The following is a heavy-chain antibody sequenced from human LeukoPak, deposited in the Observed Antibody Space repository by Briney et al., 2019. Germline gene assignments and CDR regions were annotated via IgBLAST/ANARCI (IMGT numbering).Heavy chain of an antibody. J-gene: IGHJ4*02. D-gene: IGHD3-3*01. V-gene: IGHV3-23*01. CDR2: ISGSGGST. CDR1: GFTFSSYA. CDR3: ATRYDFWSGWSDY. Sequence: GGSLRLSCAASGFTFSSYAMSWVRQAPGKGLEWVSAISGSGGSTYYADSVKGRFTISRDNSKNTLYLQMNSLRAEDTAVYYCATRYDFWSGWSDYWGQGTLVTVSS.